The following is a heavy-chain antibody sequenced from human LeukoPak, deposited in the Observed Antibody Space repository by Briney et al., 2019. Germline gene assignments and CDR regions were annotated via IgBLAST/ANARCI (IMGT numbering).Heavy chain of an antibody. CDR2: IYHSGST. V-gene: IGHV4-30-2*01. Sequence: SETLSLTCAVSGGSISSGGYSWSWIRQPPGKGLEWIGYIYHSGSTYYNPSLKSRVTISVDRSKNQFSLKLSSVTAADTAVYYCETLRGQQPFFYYFDYWGQGTLVTVSS. J-gene: IGHJ4*02. CDR3: ETLRGQQPFFYYFDY. CDR1: GGSISSGGYS. D-gene: IGHD6-13*01.